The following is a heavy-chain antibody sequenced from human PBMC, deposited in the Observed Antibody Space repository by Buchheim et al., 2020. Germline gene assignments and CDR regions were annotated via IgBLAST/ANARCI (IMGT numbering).Heavy chain of an antibody. CDR3: ARVSKCTNGVCYPYYYYGMDV. CDR1: GGSISSSNW. D-gene: IGHD2-8*01. CDR2: IYHSGST. V-gene: IGHV4-4*02. Sequence: QVQLQESGPGLVKPSGTLSLTCAVSGGSISSSNWWSWVRQPPGKGLEWIGEIYHSGSTNYNPSLKSRVTISEDKSKNQLSLKLSSVTAADTAVYYCARVSKCTNGVCYPYYYYGMDVWGQGTT. J-gene: IGHJ6*02.